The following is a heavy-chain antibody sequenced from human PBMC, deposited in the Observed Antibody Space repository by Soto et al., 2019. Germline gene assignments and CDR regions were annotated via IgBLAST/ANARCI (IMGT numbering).Heavy chain of an antibody. CDR3: ASVLARFIAAAGPQGDY. V-gene: IGHV1-18*01. CDR1: GYTFTSYG. CDR2: ISAYNGNT. Sequence: QVQLVQSGAEVKKPGASVKVSCKASGYTFTSYGISWVRQAPGQGLEWMGWISAYNGNTNYAQKLQGRVTMTTDTYTSTAYMELRSLRSADTAVNYWASVLARFIAAAGPQGDYWGQGALLTVSS. J-gene: IGHJ4*02. D-gene: IGHD6-13*01.